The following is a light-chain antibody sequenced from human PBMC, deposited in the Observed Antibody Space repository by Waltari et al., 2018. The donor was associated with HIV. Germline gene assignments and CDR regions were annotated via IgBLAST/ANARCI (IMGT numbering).Light chain of an antibody. Sequence: SFDLTQPPSVSAALGQTATIACGADDLVYEKGHWYQQKPGQAPVLVMFRDDGRPSAIPERFSGSKSGNMATLTIRGVRAGDEADYFCQVSLREEVVFGGGTKLTVL. CDR2: RDD. J-gene: IGLJ2*01. CDR3: QVSLREEVV. V-gene: IGLV3-9*02. CDR1: DLVYEK.